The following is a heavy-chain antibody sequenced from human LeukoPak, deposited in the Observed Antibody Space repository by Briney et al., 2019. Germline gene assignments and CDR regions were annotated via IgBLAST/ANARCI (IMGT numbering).Heavy chain of an antibody. V-gene: IGHV5-10-1*01. CDR3: ARDQSGGSTFWSFDL. D-gene: IGHD4-23*01. Sequence: GESLKISCKGSAYNFADYWISWVRQMPGKGLEWMGRIDPSDSYTDYSPSFQGHVTLSVDKSINAAYLQWSGLKASDTATYYCARDQSGGSTFWSFDLWGRGTLVTVSS. J-gene: IGHJ2*01. CDR2: IDPSDSYT. CDR1: AYNFADYW.